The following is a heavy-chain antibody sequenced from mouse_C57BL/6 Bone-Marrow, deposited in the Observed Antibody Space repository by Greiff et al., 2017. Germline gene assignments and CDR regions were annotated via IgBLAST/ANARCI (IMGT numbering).Heavy chain of an antibody. V-gene: IGHV5-6*01. D-gene: IGHD3-2*02. CDR2: ISSGGSYT. CDR3: ASPASETAMDY. J-gene: IGHJ4*01. Sequence: EVKLMESGGDLVKPGGSLKLSCAASGFTFSSYGMSWVRQTPDKRLEWVATISSGGSYTYSPDSVKGRFTISRDNAKNTLYLQMSSLKSEDTAMYYCASPASETAMDYWGQGTSVTVSS. CDR1: GFTFSSYG.